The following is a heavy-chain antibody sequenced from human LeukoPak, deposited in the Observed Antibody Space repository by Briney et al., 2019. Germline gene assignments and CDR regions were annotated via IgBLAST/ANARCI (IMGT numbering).Heavy chain of an antibody. CDR1: GGSISSGGYY. J-gene: IGHJ3*02. D-gene: IGHD7-27*01. Sequence: SETLSLTCTVSGGSISSGGYYWSCIRQHPGKGLEWIGYIFYSGSTYYNPSLKSRVTISVDTSKNQFSLKLRSVTAADTAVYYCARRTGNTFDMWGQGTVVTVSS. CDR3: ARRTGNTFDM. V-gene: IGHV4-31*03. CDR2: IFYSGST.